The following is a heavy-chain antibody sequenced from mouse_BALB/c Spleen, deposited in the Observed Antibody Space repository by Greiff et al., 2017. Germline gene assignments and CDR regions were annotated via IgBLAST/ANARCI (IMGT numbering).Heavy chain of an antibody. D-gene: IGHD2-1*01. V-gene: IGHV5-4*02. CDR3: AREILLLMDY. CDR2: ISDGGSYT. CDR1: GFTFSDYY. Sequence: EVKLVESGGGLVKPGGSLKLSCAASGFTFSDYYMYWVRQTPEKRLEWVATISDGGSYTYYPDSVKGRFTISRDNAKNNLYLQMSSLKSEDTAMYYCAREILLLMDYWGQGTSVTVSS. J-gene: IGHJ4*01.